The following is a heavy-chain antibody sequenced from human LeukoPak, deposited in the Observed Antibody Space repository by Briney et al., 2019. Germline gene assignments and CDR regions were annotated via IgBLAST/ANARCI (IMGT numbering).Heavy chain of an antibody. Sequence: SETLSLTCAVSGGSFSGYYWSWIRQPPGKGLEWIGEINHSGSSNYNPSLKSRVTISVDTSKNQFSLNLSSVTAADTAVYYCARPYYYDTSGYYNYWGQGTLVTVSS. D-gene: IGHD3-22*01. CDR3: ARPYYYDTSGYYNY. J-gene: IGHJ4*02. CDR1: GGSFSGYY. V-gene: IGHV4-34*01. CDR2: INHSGSS.